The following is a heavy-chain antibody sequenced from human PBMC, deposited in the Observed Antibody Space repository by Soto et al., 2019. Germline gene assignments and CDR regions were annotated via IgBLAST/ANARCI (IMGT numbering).Heavy chain of an antibody. CDR1: GGTFSSYA. CDR2: IIPIFGTA. Sequence: WASVKVSCKASGGTFSSYAISWVRQAHGQGLEWMGGIIPIFGTANYAQKFQGRVTITADKSTSTAYMELSSLRSEDTAVYYCAREINSSGYNGFGPWGQGTLVTVSS. V-gene: IGHV1-69*06. J-gene: IGHJ5*02. CDR3: AREINSSGYNGFGP. D-gene: IGHD3-22*01.